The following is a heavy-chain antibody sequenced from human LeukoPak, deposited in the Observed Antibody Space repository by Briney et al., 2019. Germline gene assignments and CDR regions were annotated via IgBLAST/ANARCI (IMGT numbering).Heavy chain of an antibody. Sequence: PGGSLRLSCAASGFTFSDYYMSWIRQAPGKGLEWVSYISSSSSYTNYADSVKGRFTISRDNAKNSLYLQMYSLRAEDTAVYYCVVSPAFYYGSGSYHLWGQGTLVTVSS. CDR3: VVSPAFYYGSGSYHL. V-gene: IGHV3-11*03. CDR1: GFTFSDYY. J-gene: IGHJ4*02. CDR2: ISSSSSYT. D-gene: IGHD3-10*01.